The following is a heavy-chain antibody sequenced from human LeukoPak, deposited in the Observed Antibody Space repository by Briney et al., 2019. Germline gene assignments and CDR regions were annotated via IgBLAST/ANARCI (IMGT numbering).Heavy chain of an antibody. CDR1: GFTFSSYS. CDR2: ISSSSSYI. D-gene: IGHD6-19*01. J-gene: IGHJ4*02. CDR3: ARSIRRGVAVAGLFDY. Sequence: GGSLRLSCAASGFTFSSYSMNWVRQAPGKGLEWVSSISSSSSYIYYADSVKGRFTISRDNAKNSLYLQMNSLRAEDTAVYYCARSIRRGVAVAGLFDYWGQGTLVTVSS. V-gene: IGHV3-21*01.